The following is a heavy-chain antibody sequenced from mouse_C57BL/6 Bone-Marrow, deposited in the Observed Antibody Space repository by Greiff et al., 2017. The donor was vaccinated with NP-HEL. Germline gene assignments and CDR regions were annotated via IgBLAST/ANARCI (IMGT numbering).Heavy chain of an antibody. Sequence: VKLMESGAELVRPGTSVKMSCKASGYTFTNYWIGWAKQRPGHGLEWIGDIYPGGGYTNYNEKFKGKATLTADKSSSTAYMQFSSLTSEDSAIYYCARSGSTPFAYWGQGTLVTLSA. D-gene: IGHD1-3*01. CDR3: ARSGSTPFAY. J-gene: IGHJ3*01. CDR2: IYPGGGYT. V-gene: IGHV1-63*01. CDR1: GYTFTNYW.